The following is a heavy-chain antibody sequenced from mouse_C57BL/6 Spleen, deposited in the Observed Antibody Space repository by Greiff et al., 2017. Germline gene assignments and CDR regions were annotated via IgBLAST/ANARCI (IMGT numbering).Heavy chain of an antibody. Sequence: DVMLVESGGGLVQPKGSLKLSCAASGFSFNTYAMNWVRQAPGKGLEWVARIQSKSNNYATYYAESVKDRFTISRDDSASMLYLQMNNLKTEDTAMDYCVSYYFDYWGQGTTVTVAA. CDR1: GFSFNTYA. CDR2: IQSKSNNYAT. J-gene: IGHJ2*01. CDR3: VSYYFDY. V-gene: IGHV10-1*01.